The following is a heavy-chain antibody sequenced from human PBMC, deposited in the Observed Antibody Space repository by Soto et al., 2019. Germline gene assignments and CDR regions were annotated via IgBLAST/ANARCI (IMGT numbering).Heavy chain of an antibody. J-gene: IGHJ2*01. D-gene: IGHD2-8*01. V-gene: IGHV4-4*07. CDR1: GDFIINFS. CDR2: ISASGRS. Sequence: QVQLQESGPGLVKPSETLSLTCTVSGDFIINFSWSWIRQPDGKGLQSLGRISASGRSNYNPNLQSRVAMSLDTSKNQFSLRLISLSAADTAVYFCARGMGRYFDVWGRGTLVTVCS. CDR3: ARGMGRYFDV.